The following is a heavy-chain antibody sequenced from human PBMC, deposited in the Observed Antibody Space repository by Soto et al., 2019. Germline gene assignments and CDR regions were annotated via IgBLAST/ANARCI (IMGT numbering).Heavy chain of an antibody. J-gene: IGHJ4*02. V-gene: IGHV1-69*13. Sequence: ASVKVSCKASGGTFSSYAISWVRQAPGQGLEWMGGIIPIFGTANYAQKLQGRVTITADESTSTAYMELSSLRSEDTAVYYCARAPNHYDSSGYYYPYYFDYWGQGTLVTVSS. CDR1: GGTFSSYA. CDR3: ARAPNHYDSSGYYYPYYFDY. D-gene: IGHD3-22*01. CDR2: IIPIFGTA.